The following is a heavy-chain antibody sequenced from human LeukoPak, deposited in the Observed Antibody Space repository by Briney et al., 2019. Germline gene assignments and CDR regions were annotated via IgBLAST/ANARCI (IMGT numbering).Heavy chain of an antibody. Sequence: ASVKVSCKASGYTFTDHYVQWVRQAPGQGLEWMGWITPSGRGANSAQKFQGRLTLSRDTSINTVYMELTRLTSDDTAIYYCARQDEAGYYFDYLGQGTLLTVSS. CDR3: ARQDEAGYYFDY. CDR1: GYTFTDHY. J-gene: IGHJ4*02. CDR2: ITPSGRGA. V-gene: IGHV1-2*02.